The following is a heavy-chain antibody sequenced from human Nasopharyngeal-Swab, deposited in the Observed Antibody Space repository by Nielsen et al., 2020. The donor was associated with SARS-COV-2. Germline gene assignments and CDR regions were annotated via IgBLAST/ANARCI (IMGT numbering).Heavy chain of an antibody. V-gene: IGHV4-39*01. D-gene: IGHD3-16*02. CDR3: ARQDVSGSYRFMVY. J-gene: IGHJ4*02. CDR1: GASISSSSYY. CDR2: ITYSGIFFSGST. Sequence: SETLSLTCTVSGASISSSSYYWGWIRQPPGKGLEWIGSITYSGIFFSGSTYYNSSINSRVTISVDTSENHFPLRLTSVTAADSAVYYCARQDVSGSYRFMVYWGQGTLVTVSS.